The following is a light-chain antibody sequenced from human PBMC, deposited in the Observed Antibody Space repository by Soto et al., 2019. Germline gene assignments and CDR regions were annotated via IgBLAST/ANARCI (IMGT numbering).Light chain of an antibody. J-gene: IGKJ4*01. CDR2: GAS. Sequence: EILMTQSPATVSVSPGERATLSCRASQNVINSVAWYQQKPGQAPRLLIYGASSRATGTPARISGSGSGTESTLTISSAQSEDFAVYYCQHYHTWPLAFGGGTKVEIK. CDR1: QNVINS. V-gene: IGKV3-15*01. CDR3: QHYHTWPLA.